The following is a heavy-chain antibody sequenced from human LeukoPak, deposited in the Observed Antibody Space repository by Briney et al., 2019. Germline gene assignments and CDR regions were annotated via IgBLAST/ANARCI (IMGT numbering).Heavy chain of an antibody. CDR2: IYYSGST. V-gene: IGHV4-61*01. CDR1: GGSVSSGSYY. Sequence: SETLSLTCTVSGGSVSSGSYYWSWIRQPPGKGLEWIGYIYYSGSTNYNPSLKSRVTISVDTSKNQFSLKLSSVTAADTAMYYCVRVAAAGNWFDPWGQGTLVTVSS. CDR3: VRVAAAGNWFDP. D-gene: IGHD6-13*01. J-gene: IGHJ5*02.